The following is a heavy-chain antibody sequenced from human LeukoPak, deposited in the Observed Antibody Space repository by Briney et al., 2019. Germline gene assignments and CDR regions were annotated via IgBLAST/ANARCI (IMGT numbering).Heavy chain of an antibody. V-gene: IGHV4-34*01. J-gene: IGHJ4*02. D-gene: IGHD3-10*01. CDR1: GGPFSGYY. CDR2: NTHSGST. CDR3: ARGWSGRFDY. Sequence: SETLSLTCAVYGGPFSGYYWSWIRQPPGKGLEWIGENTHSGSTNYSPSLKSRVNISVDTSKNQFSLNLTSVTAADTAVYYCARGWSGRFDYWGQGTLVTVSS.